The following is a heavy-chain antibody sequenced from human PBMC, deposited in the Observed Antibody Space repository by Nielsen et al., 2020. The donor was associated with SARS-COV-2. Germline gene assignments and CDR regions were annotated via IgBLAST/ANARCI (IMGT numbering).Heavy chain of an antibody. CDR2: ISANNGNT. Sequence: ASVKVSCKASDYTLSSYGISWVRQAPGQGLEWMGWISANNGNTIYAQRLQGRLTMTTDTSTSTAYMELRSLRSDDTAVYYCAREGSGVVPGPLGIGMWYSYYYMDVWGKGTTVTVSS. J-gene: IGHJ6*03. V-gene: IGHV1-18*01. D-gene: IGHD2-2*01. CDR1: DYTLSSYG. CDR3: AREGSGVVPGPLGIGMWYSYYYMDV.